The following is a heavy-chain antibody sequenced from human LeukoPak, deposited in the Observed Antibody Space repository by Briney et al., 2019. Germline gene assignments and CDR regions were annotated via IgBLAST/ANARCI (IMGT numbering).Heavy chain of an antibody. V-gene: IGHV3-30-3*01. J-gene: IGHJ6*02. CDR1: GFTFSIYA. CDR2: ISYDGSNK. Sequence: GRSLRLSCAASGFTFSIYAMHWVRQAPGKGLEWVAVISYDGSNKYFADSVKGRFTISRDNSKNTLYLQLNSLRAEDTAVYYCARDWSSKYPYYYGMDVWGQRTTVTVSS. CDR3: ARDWSSKYPYYYGMDV. D-gene: IGHD4-11*01.